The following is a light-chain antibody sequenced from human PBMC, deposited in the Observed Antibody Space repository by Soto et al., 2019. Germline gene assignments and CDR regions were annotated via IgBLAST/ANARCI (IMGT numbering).Light chain of an antibody. CDR3: QQSYSTPWT. V-gene: IGKV4-1*01. J-gene: IGKJ1*01. CDR2: WAS. CDR1: QSVLYSSNNKNY. Sequence: DIVMTQSPDSLAVSLGERATINCKSSQSVLYSSNNKNYLAWYQQKPGQPPKLLIYWASTRESGVPDRFSGSGYGTHYTLTISSLQAEDVAIYYCQQSYSTPWTFGHGTKVEIK.